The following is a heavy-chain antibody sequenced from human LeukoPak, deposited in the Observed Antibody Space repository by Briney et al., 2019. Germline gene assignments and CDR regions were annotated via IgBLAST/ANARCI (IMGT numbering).Heavy chain of an antibody. CDR3: ARDAWGYYDSSGYYYKSPLDY. CDR2: ISSSSSTI. Sequence: GGSLRLSCAASGFTLSSYSMNWVRQAPGKGLEWVSYISSSSSTIYYADSVKGRFTISRDNAKNSLYLQMNSLRAEDTAVYYCARDAWGYYDSSGYYYKSPLDYWGQGTLVTVSS. D-gene: IGHD3-22*01. CDR1: GFTLSSYS. J-gene: IGHJ4*02. V-gene: IGHV3-48*01.